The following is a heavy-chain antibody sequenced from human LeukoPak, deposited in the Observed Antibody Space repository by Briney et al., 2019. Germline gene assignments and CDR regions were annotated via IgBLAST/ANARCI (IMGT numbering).Heavy chain of an antibody. V-gene: IGHV3-9*01. Sequence: GGSLRLSCAASGFTFDDYAMHWVRQAPGKGLEWVSGISWNSGSIGYADSVKGRFTISRDNAKNSLYLQMNSLRAEDTALYYCAKDIGEYYDSSGYYNWGQGTLVTVSS. D-gene: IGHD3-22*01. J-gene: IGHJ4*02. CDR3: AKDIGEYYDSSGYYN. CDR1: GFTFDDYA. CDR2: ISWNSGSI.